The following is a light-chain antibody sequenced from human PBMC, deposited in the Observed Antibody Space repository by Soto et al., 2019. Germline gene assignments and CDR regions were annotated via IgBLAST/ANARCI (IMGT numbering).Light chain of an antibody. CDR1: GSDVGGYNY. Sequence: QSALTQPPSASGSPGQSVTISCTGTGSDVGGYNYVSWYQHHPGKVPKLMIYEVTPPPSGVPDRFSGSKSGNTAALTVSGLQAEDEADYYGSSYVGSINFAVFGTGTKVTVL. V-gene: IGLV2-8*01. CDR2: EVT. J-gene: IGLJ1*01. CDR3: SSYVGSINFAV.